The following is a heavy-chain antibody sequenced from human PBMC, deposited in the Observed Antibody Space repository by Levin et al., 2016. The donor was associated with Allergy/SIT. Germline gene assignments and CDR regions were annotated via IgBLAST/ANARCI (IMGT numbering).Heavy chain of an antibody. D-gene: IGHD2-2*01. CDR2: IIPIFGTA. Sequence: WVRQAPGQGLEWMGGIIPIFGTANYAQKFQGRVTITADESTSTAYMELSSLRSEDTAVYYCARVDGDDIVVVPAAPYNWFDPWGQGTLVTVSS. CDR3: ARVDGDDIVVVPAAPYNWFDP. V-gene: IGHV1-69*01. J-gene: IGHJ5*02.